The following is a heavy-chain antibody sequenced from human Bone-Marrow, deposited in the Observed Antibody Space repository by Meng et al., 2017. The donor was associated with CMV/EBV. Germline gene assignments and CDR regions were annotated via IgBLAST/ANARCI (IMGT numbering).Heavy chain of an antibody. V-gene: IGHV4-59*01. Sequence: QVKLQESGPGLVKPSETLSLTFTASGGSISSYYWSWIRQPPGKGLEWIGYIYYSGSTNYNPALKSRVTISVDTSKNQFSLKLSSVTAADTAVYYCASLNYYDSSGRLWFDPWGQGTLVTVSS. CDR1: GGSISSYY. CDR2: IYYSGST. CDR3: ASLNYYDSSGRLWFDP. J-gene: IGHJ5*02. D-gene: IGHD3-22*01.